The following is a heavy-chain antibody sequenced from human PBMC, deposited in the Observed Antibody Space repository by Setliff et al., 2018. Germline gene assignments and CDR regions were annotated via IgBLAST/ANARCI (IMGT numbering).Heavy chain of an antibody. Sequence: GGSLRLSCAASGFTFGSNWMNWVRQAPGKGLVWVSRIYSDGSMTDYADSVKGRFTISRDNARNILYLQMNSLKIEDTAVYFCARERGAGSSRWYSHDGFDIWGQGTMVTVAS. CDR2: IYSDGSMT. CDR3: ARERGAGSSRWYSHDGFDI. V-gene: IGHV3-74*01. D-gene: IGHD6-13*01. CDR1: GFTFGSNW. J-gene: IGHJ3*02.